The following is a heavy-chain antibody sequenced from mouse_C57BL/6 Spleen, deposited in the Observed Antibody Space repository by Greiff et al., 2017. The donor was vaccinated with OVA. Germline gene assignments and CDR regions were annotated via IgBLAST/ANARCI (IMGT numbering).Heavy chain of an antibody. D-gene: IGHD1-1*01. CDR3: ARYIYYYGSSYLYYFDY. V-gene: IGHV1-81*01. CDR1: GYTFTSYG. Sequence: QVQLQQSGAELARPGASVKLSCKASGYTFTSYGISWVKQRTGQGLEWIGEIYPRSGNTYYNEKFKGKATLTADKSSSTAYMELRSLTSEDSAVYFCARYIYYYGSSYLYYFDYWGQGTTLTVSS. J-gene: IGHJ2*01. CDR2: IYPRSGNT.